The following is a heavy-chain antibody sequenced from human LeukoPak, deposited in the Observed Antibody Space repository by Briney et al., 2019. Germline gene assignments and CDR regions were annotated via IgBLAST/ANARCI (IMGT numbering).Heavy chain of an antibody. CDR3: ARGPLYYYESSGYYHNDAFDI. Sequence: SDTLYLTCTVYGEYFSGYYWHWIRQPPGQGLEFMGEINHSRSTNYHPSVKSRVAISVDTCKNLFSLKLSSVTASDTAVYYCARGPLYYYESSGYYHNDAFDIWGQGTMVTVSS. D-gene: IGHD3-22*01. J-gene: IGHJ3*02. V-gene: IGHV4-34*01. CDR1: GEYFSGYY. CDR2: INHSRST.